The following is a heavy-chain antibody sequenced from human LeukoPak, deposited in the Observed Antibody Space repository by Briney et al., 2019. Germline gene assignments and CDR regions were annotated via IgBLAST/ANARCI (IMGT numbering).Heavy chain of an antibody. Sequence: GGSLRLSCTVSGFTFGDHAMSWFRQAPGKGLEWVSYITSKAYGGTTGYAASVKGRFTISRDDSESIAYLQMNSLKTEDTAVYYCTRDRPSSSYDSSGSSLWYFDYWGQGTLVTVSS. CDR2: ITSKAYGGTT. D-gene: IGHD3-22*01. V-gene: IGHV3-49*03. J-gene: IGHJ4*02. CDR3: TRDRPSSSYDSSGSSLWYFDY. CDR1: GFTFGDHA.